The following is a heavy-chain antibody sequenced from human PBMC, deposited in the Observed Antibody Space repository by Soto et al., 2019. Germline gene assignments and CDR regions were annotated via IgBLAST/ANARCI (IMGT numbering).Heavy chain of an antibody. CDR3: ARGGPYYDFWSGYWSSSAFDI. CDR2: ISSSSYI. CDR1: GFTFSSYS. V-gene: IGHV3-21*01. Sequence: EVQLVESGGGLVKPGGSLRLSCAASGFTFSSYSMNWVRQAPGKGLEWVSSISSSSYIYYADSVKGRFTISRDNAKNSLYLQMNSLRAEDTAVYYCARGGPYYDFWSGYWSSSAFDIWGQGTMVTVSS. D-gene: IGHD3-3*01. J-gene: IGHJ3*02.